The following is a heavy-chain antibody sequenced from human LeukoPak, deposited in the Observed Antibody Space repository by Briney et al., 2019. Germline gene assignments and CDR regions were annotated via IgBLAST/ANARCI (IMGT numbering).Heavy chain of an antibody. Sequence: GGSLRLSCAASGFTFSSYGMHWVRQAPGKGLEWVAVISYHGSNKYYADSVKGRFTLSRDNSKNTLYLQMNSLRAEDTAMYYCAKGHSSGWYYFDYWGQGTLVTVSS. CDR2: ISYHGSNK. CDR1: GFTFSSYG. CDR3: AKGHSSGWYYFDY. V-gene: IGHV3-30*18. J-gene: IGHJ4*02. D-gene: IGHD6-19*01.